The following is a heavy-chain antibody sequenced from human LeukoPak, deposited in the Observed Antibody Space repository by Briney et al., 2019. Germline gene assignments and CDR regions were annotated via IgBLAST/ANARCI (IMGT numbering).Heavy chain of an antibody. CDR1: GGSSSSSY. D-gene: IGHD3-10*01. Sequence: SETLSLTCTVSGGSSSSSYWSWVRQPPGKVLEWIGYIYYSGTTNYNPSLKSRVTISVDTSKNQFSLKLSSVTAADTAVYFCARGRGSYYYAMDVWGQGTTVTVSS. CDR3: ARGRGSYYYAMDV. J-gene: IGHJ6*02. V-gene: IGHV4-59*08. CDR2: IYYSGTT.